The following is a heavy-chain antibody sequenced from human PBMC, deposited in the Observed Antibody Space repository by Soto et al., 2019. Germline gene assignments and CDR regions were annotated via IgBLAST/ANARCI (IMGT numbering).Heavy chain of an antibody. CDR2: ISYDGSNK. D-gene: IGHD6-6*01. Sequence: PGGSLRLSCAASVFTFSSYGMHWVRQAPGKGLEWVAVISYDGSNKYYADSVKGRFTISRDNSKNTLYLQMNSLRAEDTAVYYCAKDVLGSSSAFDYWGQGTLVTVSS. V-gene: IGHV3-30*18. CDR1: VFTFSSYG. CDR3: AKDVLGSSSAFDY. J-gene: IGHJ4*02.